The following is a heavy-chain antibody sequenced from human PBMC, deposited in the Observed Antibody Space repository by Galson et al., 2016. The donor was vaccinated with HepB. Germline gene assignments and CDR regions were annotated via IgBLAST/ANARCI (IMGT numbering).Heavy chain of an antibody. Sequence: SLRLSCAASGFTFRNYAMNWVRQAPGKGLEWVSSISGGSSYIYYADSVKGRFTISRDNAKKSLYLQMDSLRVEDTAVYYCARDRESDHDILTGHRLDYWGQGTLVTVSS. CDR2: ISGGSSYI. CDR3: ARDRESDHDILTGHRLDY. D-gene: IGHD3-9*01. CDR1: GFTFRNYA. V-gene: IGHV3-21*01. J-gene: IGHJ4*02.